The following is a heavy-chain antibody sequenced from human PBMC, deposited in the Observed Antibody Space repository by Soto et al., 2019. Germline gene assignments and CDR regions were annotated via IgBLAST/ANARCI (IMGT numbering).Heavy chain of an antibody. Sequence: GGSLRLSCAASGITFSTYWMNWVRQAPGKGLEWVANIKQDGSESYYVGSVRGRFTISRDNAKNSLYLQMNSLRAEDTAVYYCARGGGGVGFYFYGMDVWGQGTTVTVSS. CDR1: GITFSTYW. CDR3: ARGGGGVGFYFYGMDV. V-gene: IGHV3-7*05. J-gene: IGHJ6*02. CDR2: IKQDGSES. D-gene: IGHD3-10*01.